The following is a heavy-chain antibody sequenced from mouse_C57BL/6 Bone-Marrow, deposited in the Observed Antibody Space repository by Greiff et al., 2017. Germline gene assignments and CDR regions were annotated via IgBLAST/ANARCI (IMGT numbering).Heavy chain of an antibody. CDR2: ISDGGSYT. CDR3: ARDDGYYLWYFDV. V-gene: IGHV5-4*01. CDR1: GFTFSSYA. D-gene: IGHD2-3*01. J-gene: IGHJ1*03. Sequence: EVKVEESGGGLVKPGGSLKLSCAASGFTFSSYAMSWVRQTPEKRLEWVATISDGGSYTYYPDNVKGRFTISRDTAKNNLYLQMSHLKSEDTAMYYCARDDGYYLWYFDVWGTGTTVTVSS.